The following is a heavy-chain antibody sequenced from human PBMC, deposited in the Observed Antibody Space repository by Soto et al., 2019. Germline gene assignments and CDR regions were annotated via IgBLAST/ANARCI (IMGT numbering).Heavy chain of an antibody. D-gene: IGHD5-18*01. CDR2: IYHSGST. J-gene: IGHJ4*02. V-gene: IGHV4-4*02. CDR3: ARDAGPDGYSVYFDY. CDR1: GGSISSSNW. Sequence: SETLSLTCAVSGGSISSSNWWSWVRQPPGKGLEWIGEIYHSGSTNYNPSLKSRVTISVDKSKNQFSLKLSSVTAADTAEYYCARDAGPDGYSVYFDYWGQGNLVTVSS.